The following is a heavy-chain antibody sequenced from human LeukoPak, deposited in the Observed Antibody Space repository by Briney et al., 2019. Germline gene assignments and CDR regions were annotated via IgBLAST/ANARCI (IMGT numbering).Heavy chain of an antibody. Sequence: ASVKVSCKASGYSFTSNVISWVRQAPGQGLEWMGWISAYNGNTNYAQKLQGRVTMTTDTSTSTAYMGLSRLRSDDTAVYYCAIPASGMTTYYDYWGQGTLVTVSS. D-gene: IGHD4-17*01. V-gene: IGHV1-18*01. CDR2: ISAYNGNT. J-gene: IGHJ4*02. CDR3: AIPASGMTTYYDY. CDR1: GYSFTSNV.